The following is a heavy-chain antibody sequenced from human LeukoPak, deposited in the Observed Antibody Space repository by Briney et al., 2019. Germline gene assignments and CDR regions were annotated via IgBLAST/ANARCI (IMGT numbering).Heavy chain of an antibody. CDR3: AREHPDSPLFQH. J-gene: IGHJ1*01. V-gene: IGHV1-69*05. CDR2: IIPIFGTA. D-gene: IGHD3-22*01. Sequence: SVKVSCKASGGTFSSYAISWVRQAPGQGLEWMGGIIPIFGTANYAQKFQGRVTITTDESTSTAYMELSSLRSEDTAVYYCAREHPDSPLFQHWGQGTLVTVSP. CDR1: GGTFSSYA.